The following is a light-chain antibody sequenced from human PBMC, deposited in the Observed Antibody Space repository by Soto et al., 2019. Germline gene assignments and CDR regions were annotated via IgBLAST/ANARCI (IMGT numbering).Light chain of an antibody. J-gene: IGKJ4*01. Sequence: VLTQSPATLSLSPGEKATLSCRASQTIGAYLAWYQHKPGQAPRLLIFDASHRASGVPPRFSGSGSGTDFTLTISSLEPEDFATYYCQQYYSYPLTFGGGTKVEIK. V-gene: IGKV3-11*01. CDR3: QQYYSYPLT. CDR1: QTIGAY. CDR2: DAS.